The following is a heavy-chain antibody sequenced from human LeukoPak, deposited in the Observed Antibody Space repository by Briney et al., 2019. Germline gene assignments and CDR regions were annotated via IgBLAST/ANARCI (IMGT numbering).Heavy chain of an antibody. D-gene: IGHD1-1*01. Sequence: GGSLRLSCAASGFAFSSYAMTWVRQAPGKGLEWVSGIGSGSGGRTYYADSVKGRFTISRDNAKNSLYLQMNSLRAEDTAVYYCARAGYPHPPLDYWGQGTLDTVSS. CDR2: IGSGSGGRT. CDR1: GFAFSSYA. CDR3: ARAGYPHPPLDY. J-gene: IGHJ4*02. V-gene: IGHV3-23*01.